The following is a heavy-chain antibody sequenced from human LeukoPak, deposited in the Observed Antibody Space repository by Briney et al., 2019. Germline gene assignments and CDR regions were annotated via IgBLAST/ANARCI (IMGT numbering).Heavy chain of an antibody. Sequence: GGSLRLSCAASGFTFSDYYMSWIRQAPGKGLEWVSYISSSGSTIYYADSVKGRFTISRDNAKNSLYLQMNSLRAEDTAVYYCARDLGVGLSYDYAGYWGQGTLVTVSS. CDR3: ARDLGVGLSYDYAGY. CDR2: ISSSGSTI. CDR1: GFTFSDYY. D-gene: IGHD2-15*01. J-gene: IGHJ4*02. V-gene: IGHV3-11*01.